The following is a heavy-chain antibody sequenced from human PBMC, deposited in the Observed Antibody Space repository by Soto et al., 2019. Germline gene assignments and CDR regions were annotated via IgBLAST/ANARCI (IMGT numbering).Heavy chain of an antibody. CDR2: IYYSGST. V-gene: IGHV4-30-4*01. Sequence: SETLSLTCTVSGGSISSGDYYWSWIRQPPXKGLEWIGYIYYSGSTYYNPSLKSRVTISVDTSKNQFSLKLSSVTAADTAVYYCARVAYGTIWFGGAYGMDVWGQGTTVTVSS. CDR3: ARVAYGTIWFGGAYGMDV. D-gene: IGHD3-10*01. CDR1: GGSISSGDYY. J-gene: IGHJ6*02.